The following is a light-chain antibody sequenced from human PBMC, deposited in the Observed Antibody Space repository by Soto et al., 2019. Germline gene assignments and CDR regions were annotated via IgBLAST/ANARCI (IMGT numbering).Light chain of an antibody. Sequence: DIQMTQSPSTLSGSVGDRVTITCRASQAIRSSLAWFQQKPGKAPKLLIYKASTLQSGVPSRFSGSRSGTEFTLTISSLQPDDFATYYCQQYNSYSLAFGQGTKVDIK. V-gene: IGKV1-5*03. J-gene: IGKJ1*01. CDR1: QAIRSS. CDR2: KAS. CDR3: QQYNSYSLA.